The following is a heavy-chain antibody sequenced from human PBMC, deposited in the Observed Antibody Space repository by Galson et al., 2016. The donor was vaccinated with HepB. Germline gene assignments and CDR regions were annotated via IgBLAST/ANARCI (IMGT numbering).Heavy chain of an antibody. V-gene: IGHV3-30*03. J-gene: IGHJ6*02. Sequence: SLRLSCAASGNSANTFSFYYMFWVRQAPGKGLEWVALISPDGSNTYYKDSVEGRFTISRDNSKKTLDLQVSSLRADDTAVYYCTRQKKYCSDGTCHGYYDALDVWGQGTTVTVSS. CDR3: TRQKKYCSDGTCHGYYDALDV. CDR1: GNSANTFSFYY. D-gene: IGHD2-15*01. CDR2: ISPDGSNT.